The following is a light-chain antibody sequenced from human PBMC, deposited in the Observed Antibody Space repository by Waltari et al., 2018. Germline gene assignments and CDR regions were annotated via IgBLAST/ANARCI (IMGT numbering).Light chain of an antibody. CDR2: EVS. Sequence: QSALTQPASVSGSPGQSITIPCTGTGSDIGFYSYVSWYQQHPGKAPKLILYEVSIGPSVVSHLFSCSKSGNTASLTISGLQAEDESDYYCSSYTTISPVVFGGGTKLTVL. CDR1: GSDIGFYSY. V-gene: IGLV2-14*01. J-gene: IGLJ2*01. CDR3: SSYTTISPVV.